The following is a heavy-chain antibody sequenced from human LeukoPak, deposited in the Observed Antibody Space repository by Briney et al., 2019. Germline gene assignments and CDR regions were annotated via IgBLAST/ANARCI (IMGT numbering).Heavy chain of an antibody. D-gene: IGHD6-19*01. CDR1: GGSISSSSYY. V-gene: IGHV4-39*02. CDR3: ARDSSAWPGAFGY. CDR2: IYYSGST. J-gene: IGHJ4*02. Sequence: PSETLSLTCTVSGGSISSSSYYWGWIRQPPGKGLEWIGSIYYSGSTYYNPSLKSRVTISIDTSKHQFSLRLSSVTAADTAVYYCARDSSAWPGAFGYWGQGTLVTVSS.